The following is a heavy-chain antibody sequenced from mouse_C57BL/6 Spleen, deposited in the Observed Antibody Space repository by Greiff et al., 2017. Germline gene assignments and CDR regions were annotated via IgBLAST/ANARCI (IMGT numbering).Heavy chain of an antibody. V-gene: IGHV5-6*01. CDR1: GFTFSSYG. CDR3: ARHDYSNGGGPPFAY. D-gene: IGHD2-5*01. CDR2: ISSGGSYT. Sequence: EVQRVESGGDLVKPGGSLKLSCAASGFTFSSYGMSWVRQTPDKRLEWVATISSGGSYTYYPDSVKGRFTISRDNAKNTLYLQMSSLKSEDTAMYYCARHDYSNGGGPPFAYWGQGTLVTVSA. J-gene: IGHJ3*01.